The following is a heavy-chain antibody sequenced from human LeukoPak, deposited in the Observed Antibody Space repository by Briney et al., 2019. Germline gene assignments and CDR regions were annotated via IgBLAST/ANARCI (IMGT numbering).Heavy chain of an antibody. V-gene: IGHV3-30-3*01. CDR2: ISYDGSNK. J-gene: IGHJ4*02. D-gene: IGHD2-2*01. Sequence: GGSPRLSCAASGFTFRSYAMHWVRQAPGKGLEWVAVISYDGSNKYYADSVKGRFTISRDNSKNTLDLQMNSLRAEDTAVYYCARPLGYCSSTSCYEWGYWGQGTLVTVSS. CDR3: ARPLGYCSSTSCYEWGY. CDR1: GFTFRSYA.